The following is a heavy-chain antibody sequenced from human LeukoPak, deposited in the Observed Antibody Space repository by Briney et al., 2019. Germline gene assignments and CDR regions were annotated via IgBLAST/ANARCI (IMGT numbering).Heavy chain of an antibody. Sequence: GGSLRLSCAASGFTFSSYWMSWVRQAPGKGLEWVANIKQDGSEKYYVDSVKGRFTISRDNAKNSLYLQMNSLRAEDTAVYYCARDRDIVVVPAAIPFYYYYGMDVWGQGTTVTVSS. CDR3: ARDRDIVVVPAAIPFYYYYGMDV. CDR1: GFTFSSYW. D-gene: IGHD2-2*02. CDR2: IKQDGSEK. J-gene: IGHJ6*02. V-gene: IGHV3-7*01.